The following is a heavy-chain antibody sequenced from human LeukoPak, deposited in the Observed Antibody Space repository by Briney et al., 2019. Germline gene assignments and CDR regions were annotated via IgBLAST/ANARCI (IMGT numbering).Heavy chain of an antibody. CDR2: IYHSGST. J-gene: IGHJ5*02. D-gene: IGHD6-19*01. CDR3: AGRSTGSGWYVWFDP. CDR1: GGSISSSNW. Sequence: KPSETLSLTCAVSGGSISSSNWWSWVRPPPGKGLEWIGEIYHSGSTNYNPSLKSRVTISVDKSKNQFSLKLSSVTAADTAVYYCAGRSTGSGWYVWFDPWGQGTLVTVSS. V-gene: IGHV4-4*02.